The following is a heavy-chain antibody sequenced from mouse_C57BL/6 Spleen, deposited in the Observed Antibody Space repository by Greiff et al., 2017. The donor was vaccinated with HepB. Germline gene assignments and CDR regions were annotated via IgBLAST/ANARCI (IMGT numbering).Heavy chain of an antibody. J-gene: IGHJ4*01. CDR3: AREITTVVATDYAMDY. CDR1: GYTFTSYW. CDR2: IYPGSGST. D-gene: IGHD1-1*01. Sequence: VQLQQPGAELVKPGASVKMSCKASGYTFTSYWITWVKQRPGQGLEWIGDIYPGSGSTNYNEKFKSKATLTVDTSSSTAYMQLSSLTSEDSAVYYCAREITTVVATDYAMDYWGQGTSVTVSS. V-gene: IGHV1-55*01.